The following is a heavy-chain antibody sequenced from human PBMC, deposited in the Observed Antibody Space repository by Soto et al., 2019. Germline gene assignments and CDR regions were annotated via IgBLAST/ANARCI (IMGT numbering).Heavy chain of an antibody. CDR2: IYPGDSDT. J-gene: IGHJ6*03. CDR1: GYSFTSYW. Sequence: GESLKISCKGSGYSFTSYWIGWVRQMPGKGLEWMGIIYPGDSDTRYSPSFQGQVTISADKSISTAYLQWSSLKASDTAMYYCARQPLAAAGTRYYYYMDVRGKGTTVTVSS. V-gene: IGHV5-51*01. CDR3: ARQPLAAAGTRYYYYMDV. D-gene: IGHD6-13*01.